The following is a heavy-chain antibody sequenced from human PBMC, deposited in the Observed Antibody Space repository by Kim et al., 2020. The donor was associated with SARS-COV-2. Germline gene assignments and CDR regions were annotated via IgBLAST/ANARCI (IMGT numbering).Heavy chain of an antibody. D-gene: IGHD6-13*01. CDR3: ARDKVEYSSSWYYFDY. CDR2: IYDSGST. V-gene: IGHV4-61*01. J-gene: IGHJ4*02. CDR1: GGSVSSGSYY. Sequence: SETLSLTCTVSGGSVSSGSYYWSWIRQPPGKGLEWIGYIYDSGSTNYNPSLKSRVTISVDTSKNQFSLKLSAVTAADTAVYYCARDKVEYSSSWYYFDYWGQGTLVTVSS.